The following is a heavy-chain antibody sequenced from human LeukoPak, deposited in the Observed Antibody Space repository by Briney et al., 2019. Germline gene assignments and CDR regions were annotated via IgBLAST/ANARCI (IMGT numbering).Heavy chain of an antibody. D-gene: IGHD3-10*01. Sequence: SETLSLTCAVYGGSFSGYYLSWIRQPPGKGLEWIGEINHSGSTNYNPSLKSRVTISVDTSKNQFSLKLSSVTAADTAVYYCARRRLMVRGAFLDYWGQGTLVTVSS. CDR3: ARRRLMVRGAFLDY. V-gene: IGHV4-34*01. J-gene: IGHJ4*02. CDR2: INHSGST. CDR1: GGSFSGYY.